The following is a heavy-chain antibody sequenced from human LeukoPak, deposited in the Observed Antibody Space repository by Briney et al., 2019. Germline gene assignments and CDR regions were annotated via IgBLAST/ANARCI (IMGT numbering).Heavy chain of an antibody. CDR2: INPNSGGT. V-gene: IGHV1-2*02. Sequence: ASVKVSCKASGYIFTGYYMHWVRQAPGQGLEWMGWINPNSGGTNYAQKFQGRVTMTRDTPISTAYMELSRLRSDDTAVYYCARDGPRVSSGYYYGMDVWGQGTTVTVSS. J-gene: IGHJ6*02. CDR1: GYIFTGYY. CDR3: ARDGPRVSSGYYYGMDV. D-gene: IGHD3-22*01.